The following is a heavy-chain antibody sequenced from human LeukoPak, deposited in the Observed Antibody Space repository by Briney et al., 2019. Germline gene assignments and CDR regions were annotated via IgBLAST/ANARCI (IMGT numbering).Heavy chain of an antibody. CDR3: ARSPGYLSIWSGYLSGGYFDY. CDR1: GFTFSSYW. D-gene: IGHD3-3*01. V-gene: IGHV3-30-3*01. CDR2: ISYDGSNK. J-gene: IGHJ4*02. Sequence: GGSLRLSCAASGFTFSSYWMSWVRQAPGKGLEWVAVISYDGSNKYYADSVKGRFTISRDNSKNTLYLQMNSLRAEDTAVYYCARSPGYLSIWSGYLSGGYFDYWGQGTLVIVSS.